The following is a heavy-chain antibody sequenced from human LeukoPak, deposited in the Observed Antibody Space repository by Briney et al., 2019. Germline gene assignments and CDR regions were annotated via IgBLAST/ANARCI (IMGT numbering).Heavy chain of an antibody. CDR2: INPNSGAT. CDR1: GYTFTGEF. Sequence: ASVKVSCXASGYTFTGEFMHWLRLGPGQGLGWMGWINPNSGATHYAQKFQGRIIMTRDTSISTAYMELSRLTSDDTAIYYCARAWITATTSFDYWGQGTLVTVSS. D-gene: IGHD1-7*01. J-gene: IGHJ4*02. V-gene: IGHV1-2*02. CDR3: ARAWITATTSFDY.